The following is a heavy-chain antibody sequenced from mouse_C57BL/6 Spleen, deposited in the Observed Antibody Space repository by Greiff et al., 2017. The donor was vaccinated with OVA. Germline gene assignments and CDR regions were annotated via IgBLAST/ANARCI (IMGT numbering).Heavy chain of an antibody. D-gene: IGHD2-3*01. CDR2: ISNGGGST. Sequence: EVMLVESGGGLVQPGGSLKLSCAASGFTFSDYYMYWVRQTPEKRLEWVAYISNGGGSTYYPDTVKCRFTISRDNAKNTLYLQMSRLKSEDTAMYYCASSDGAISPYAKDYWGQGTSVNVAS. J-gene: IGHJ4*01. CDR1: GFTFSDYY. V-gene: IGHV5-12*01. CDR3: ASSDGAISPYAKDY.